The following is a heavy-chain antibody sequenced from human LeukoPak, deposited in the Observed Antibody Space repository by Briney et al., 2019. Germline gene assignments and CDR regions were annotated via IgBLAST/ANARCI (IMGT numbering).Heavy chain of an antibody. V-gene: IGHV4-59*01. CDR2: IYYSGSN. CDR1: GGSLSSYY. D-gene: IGHD3-3*01. J-gene: IGHJ5*02. Sequence: SGTLSLTCTVSGGSLSSYYWSWVRQPPGKGLEWMGDIYYSGSNNYNPSLKSRVTLSVDTSKNQFSLKLSSVTAADTAVYYCARGRTIFGVLTGWFDPWGQGTLVTVSS. CDR3: ARGRTIFGVLTGWFDP.